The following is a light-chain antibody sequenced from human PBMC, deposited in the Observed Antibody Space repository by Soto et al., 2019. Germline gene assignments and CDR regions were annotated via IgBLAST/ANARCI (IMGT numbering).Light chain of an antibody. CDR2: SNN. Sequence: QSVLTQPPSASGTPGQRVTISCSGSSSNIGSNTVNGYQQLPGTAPKPHIYSNNQRPSGVPDRYCGSKSGTSASPAISGLKSEEEAGDCCGARDDSVNVYDFGTGTKVTAL. CDR3: GARDDSVNVYD. J-gene: IGLJ1*01. CDR1: SSNIGSNT. V-gene: IGLV1-44*01.